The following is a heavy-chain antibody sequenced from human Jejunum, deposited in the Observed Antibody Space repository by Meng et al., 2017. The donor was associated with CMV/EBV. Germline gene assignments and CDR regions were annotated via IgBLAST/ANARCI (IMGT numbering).Heavy chain of an antibody. J-gene: IGHJ4*02. Sequence: LGQSGAKVKKHGASVQVSCKASGYTFTSYDINWVRQGTGQGLEWMGWMNPNRGTTGYAQKFQGRVTMTRNISKSTAYMDLSSLRSEDTAVYYCATGVADFEYWGQGTLVTVSS. CDR3: ATGVADFEY. CDR2: MNPNRGTT. CDR1: GYTFTSYD. V-gene: IGHV1-8*01. D-gene: IGHD6-19*01.